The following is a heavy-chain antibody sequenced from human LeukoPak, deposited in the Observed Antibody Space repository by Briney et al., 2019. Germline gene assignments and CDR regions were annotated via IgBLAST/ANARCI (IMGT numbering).Heavy chain of an antibody. CDR2: INPNSGGT. V-gene: IGHV1-2*02. CDR1: GYTFTGYY. Sequence: ASVKVSCKASGYTFTGYYMHWVRQAPGQGLEWMGWINPNSGGTNYAQKFQGRVTMTRDTSISTAHMELSRLRSDDTAVYYCAREGYCSSTSCSLYYYGMDVWGQGTTVTVSS. D-gene: IGHD2-2*01. CDR3: AREGYCSSTSCSLYYYGMDV. J-gene: IGHJ6*02.